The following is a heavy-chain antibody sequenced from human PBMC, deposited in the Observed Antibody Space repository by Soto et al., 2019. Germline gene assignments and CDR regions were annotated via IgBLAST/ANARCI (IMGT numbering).Heavy chain of an antibody. CDR1: GGSISSYY. V-gene: IGHV4-59*01. J-gene: IGHJ5*02. Sequence: SETLSLTCTVSGGSISSYYWSWIRQPPGKGLEWIGYIYYSGSTNYNPSLKSRVTISVDTSKNQFSLKLSSVTAADTAVYYCAAHKYDFWSGYYNWFDPWGQGTLVTVS. CDR2: IYYSGST. D-gene: IGHD3-3*01. CDR3: AAHKYDFWSGYYNWFDP.